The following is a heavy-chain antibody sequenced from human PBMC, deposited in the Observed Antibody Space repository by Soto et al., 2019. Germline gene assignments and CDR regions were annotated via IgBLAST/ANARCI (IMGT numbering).Heavy chain of an antibody. CDR3: MRAYAWGGYYRSPVDS. D-gene: IGHD3-10*01. J-gene: IGHJ4*02. Sequence: SSEPLSLTCSVSGGSVSSGDYYWTWIRQPPRKGQEWIGYIYNNERNDSNPSLKNRVTMSVDTSENQISLKLSSVTAADTAVFYCMRAYAWGGYYRSPVDSWGQGTLVTVSS. V-gene: IGHV4-61*08. CDR1: GGSVSSGDYY. CDR2: IYNNERN.